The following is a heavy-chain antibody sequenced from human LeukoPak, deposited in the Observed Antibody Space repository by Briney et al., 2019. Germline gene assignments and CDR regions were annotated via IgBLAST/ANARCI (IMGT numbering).Heavy chain of an antibody. Sequence: SETLSLTCTVSGGSISSYYWSWIRQPAGKGLEWIGRIYTSGSTNYNPSLKSRVTMPVDTSKNQFSLKLSSVTAADTAVYYCARGSAFWSGYYAFDIWGQGTMVTVSS. CDR3: ARGSAFWSGYYAFDI. CDR2: IYTSGST. D-gene: IGHD3-3*01. CDR1: GGSISSYY. V-gene: IGHV4-4*07. J-gene: IGHJ3*02.